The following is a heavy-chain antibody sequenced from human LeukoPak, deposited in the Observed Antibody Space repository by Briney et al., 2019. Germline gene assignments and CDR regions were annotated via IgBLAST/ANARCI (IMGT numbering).Heavy chain of an antibody. Sequence: PGGSLRLSCEASGFTFSTHVMNWVRRAPGKGLEWVSVISESGRTYYADSVKGRFTISRDNAKNSLYLQMNSLRAEDTAVYYCAREMATIGHGMDVWGQGTTVTVSS. CDR2: ISESGRT. J-gene: IGHJ6*02. D-gene: IGHD5-24*01. V-gene: IGHV3-21*01. CDR3: AREMATIGHGMDV. CDR1: GFTFSTHV.